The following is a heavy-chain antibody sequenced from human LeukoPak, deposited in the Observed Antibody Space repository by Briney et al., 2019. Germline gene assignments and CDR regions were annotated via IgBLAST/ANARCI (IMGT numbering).Heavy chain of an antibody. CDR1: GYSISSGYY. CDR2: IYHSGST. Sequence: KPSETLSLTCAVSGYSISSGYYWGWIRQPPGKGLDWIGSIYHSGSTYYNPSLKSRVTISVDTSKNQFSLKLSSVTAADTAVYYCARLAVRPFYYMDVWGKRTTVTVSS. D-gene: IGHD2-2*01. V-gene: IGHV4-38-2*01. J-gene: IGHJ6*03. CDR3: ARLAVRPFYYMDV.